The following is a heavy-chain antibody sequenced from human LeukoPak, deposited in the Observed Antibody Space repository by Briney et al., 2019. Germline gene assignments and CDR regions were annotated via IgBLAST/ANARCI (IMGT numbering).Heavy chain of an antibody. CDR3: ASADFWSGRSPHYYMDV. J-gene: IGHJ6*03. V-gene: IGHV1-69*05. CDR1: GGTFSSYA. Sequence: GASVKVSCKASGGTFSSYAISWVRQAPGQGLEWMGGIIPIFGTANYAQKFQGRVTITTDESTSTAYMELSSLRSEDTAVYYCASADFWSGRSPHYYMDVWGKGTTVTVSS. CDR2: IIPIFGTA. D-gene: IGHD3-3*01.